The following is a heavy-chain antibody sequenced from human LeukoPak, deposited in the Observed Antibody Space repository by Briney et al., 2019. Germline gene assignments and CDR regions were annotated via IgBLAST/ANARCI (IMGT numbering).Heavy chain of an antibody. CDR2: INHSGST. Sequence: SETLSLTCAVYGGSFSGYYWSWIRQPPGKGLEWIGEINHSGSTNYNPSLKSRVTISVDTSKNQFSLKLSSVTAADTAVYYCARGCRRGYSSSRHAFDIWGQGTMVTVSS. D-gene: IGHD6-13*01. CDR3: ARGCRRGYSSSRHAFDI. V-gene: IGHV4-34*01. J-gene: IGHJ3*02. CDR1: GGSFSGYY.